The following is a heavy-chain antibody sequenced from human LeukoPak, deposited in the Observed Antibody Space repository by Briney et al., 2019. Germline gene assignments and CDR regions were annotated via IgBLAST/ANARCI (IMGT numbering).Heavy chain of an antibody. CDR3: ANTRSSTRGYYFDY. CDR2: IYTSGST. CDR1: GGSISSYY. Sequence: SETLSLTCTVSGGSISSYYWSWTRQPPGKGLEWIGYIYTSGSTNYNPSLKGRVTISVDTSKNQFSLKLSSVTAADTAVYYCANTRSSTRGYYFDYWGQGTLVTVSS. D-gene: IGHD2-2*01. J-gene: IGHJ4*02. V-gene: IGHV4-4*09.